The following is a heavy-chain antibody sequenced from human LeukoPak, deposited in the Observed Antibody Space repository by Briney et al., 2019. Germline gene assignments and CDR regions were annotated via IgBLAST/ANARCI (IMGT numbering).Heavy chain of an antibody. D-gene: IGHD5-18*01. Sequence: PSETLSLTCAVYGGSFSGYYWSWIRQPPGKGLEWIGEINHSGSTNYNPSLKSRVTISVDTSKNQFSLKLGSVTAADTAVYYCARGYTASDYWGQGTLVTVSS. CDR1: GGSFSGYY. CDR3: ARGYTASDY. J-gene: IGHJ4*02. V-gene: IGHV4-34*01. CDR2: INHSGST.